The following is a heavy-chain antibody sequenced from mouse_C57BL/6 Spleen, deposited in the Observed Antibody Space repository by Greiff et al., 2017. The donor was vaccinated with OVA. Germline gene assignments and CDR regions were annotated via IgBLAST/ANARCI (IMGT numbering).Heavy chain of an antibody. V-gene: IGHV1-82*01. CDR2: IYPGDGDT. CDR3: ARWGVTTVVGFDY. CDR1: GYAFSSSW. D-gene: IGHD1-1*01. J-gene: IGHJ2*01. Sequence: QVQLQQSGPELVKPGASVKISCKASGYAFSSSWMNWVKQRPGKGLEWIGRIYPGDGDTNYNGKFKGKATLPADKSSSTAYLQLCSLTSEDSSVYFCARWGVTTVVGFDYWGQGTTLTVSS.